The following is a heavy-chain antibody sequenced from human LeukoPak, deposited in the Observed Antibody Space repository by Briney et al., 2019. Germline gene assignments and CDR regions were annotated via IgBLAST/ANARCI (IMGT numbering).Heavy chain of an antibody. Sequence: PGGSLRLSCAASGFTFSSYWMSWVRQAPGKGLEWVANIKQDGSEKYYVDSVKGRFTISRDNAKNSLYLQMNSLRAEDTAVYYCARDRNFWSGLIGYWGQGTLVTVSS. V-gene: IGHV3-7*01. CDR1: GFTFSSYW. CDR2: IKQDGSEK. CDR3: ARDRNFWSGLIGY. D-gene: IGHD3-3*01. J-gene: IGHJ4*02.